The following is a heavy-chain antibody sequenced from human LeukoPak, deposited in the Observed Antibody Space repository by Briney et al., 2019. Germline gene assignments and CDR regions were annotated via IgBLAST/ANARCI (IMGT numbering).Heavy chain of an antibody. CDR1: GGSFSGYY. V-gene: IGHV4-34*01. J-gene: IGHJ4*02. CDR3: ARGHGDSSGYYPKVDY. CDR2: INHSGST. D-gene: IGHD3-22*01. Sequence: PSETLSLTCAVYGGSFSGYYWSWIGQPPGKGLEWIGEINHSGSTNYNPSLKSRVTISVDTSKNQFSLKLSSVTAADTAVYYCARGHGDSSGYYPKVDYWGQGTLVTVSS.